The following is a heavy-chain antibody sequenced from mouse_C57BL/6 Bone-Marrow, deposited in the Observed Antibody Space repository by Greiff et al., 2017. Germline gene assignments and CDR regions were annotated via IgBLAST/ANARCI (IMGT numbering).Heavy chain of an antibody. CDR3: ARKGTAHYYAMDY. J-gene: IGHJ4*01. Sequence: VQLQESGPGLVQPSQSLSITCTVSGFSLTSYGVHWVRQSPGKGLEWLGVIWSGGSTDYNAAFISRLSISKDNSKSQVFFKMNSLQADDTAINYCARKGTAHYYAMDYWGQGTSVTVSS. CDR2: IWSGGST. CDR1: GFSLTSYG. D-gene: IGHD1-2*01. V-gene: IGHV2-2*01.